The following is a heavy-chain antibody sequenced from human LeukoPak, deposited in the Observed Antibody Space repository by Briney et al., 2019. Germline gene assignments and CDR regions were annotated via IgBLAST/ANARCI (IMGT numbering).Heavy chain of an antibody. CDR1: GFTFSSYA. D-gene: IGHD2-15*01. CDR2: ISGGGGNT. J-gene: IGHJ4*02. CDR3: AKVGYCGGGDCYRSFDY. Sequence: GGSLRLSCAASGFTFSSYAMSWVRQAPGKGLEWVSAISGGGGNTYYADSVKGGFTISRDKSKNTLYLQMNSLRAEDTAVYYCAKVGYCGGGDCYRSFDYWGQGILVTVSS. V-gene: IGHV3-23*01.